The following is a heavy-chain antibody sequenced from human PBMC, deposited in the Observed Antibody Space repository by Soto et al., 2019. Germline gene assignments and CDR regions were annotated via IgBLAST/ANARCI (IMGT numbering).Heavy chain of an antibody. D-gene: IGHD2-2*01. CDR2: IIPITATA. CDR1: GGTFGSYA. Sequence: QVQLVQSGAEVKTPGSSVKVSCKASGGTFGSYAISWVRQAPGQALEWMGGIIPITATANYAQKFQGRVTITADESTSTASMQLSSLRSEDTAVYYCARSQGSSTSLEIYYYYYYGMDVWGQGTTVTVSS. J-gene: IGHJ6*02. CDR3: ARSQGSSTSLEIYYYYYYGMDV. V-gene: IGHV1-69*01.